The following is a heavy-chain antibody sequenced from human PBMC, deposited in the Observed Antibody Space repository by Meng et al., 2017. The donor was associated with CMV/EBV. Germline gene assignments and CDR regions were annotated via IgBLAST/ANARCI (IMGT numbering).Heavy chain of an antibody. Sequence: GQGELSGGGGQKPGASVKFSFKAAGHTFTGYYRHWVRQAPGQGLEGMGWIYPNSGGTHYAQKFQDRITMTRDTSISPVHMELSRLTSDDTAVYYCVRDHNWGPDYWGQGTLVTVSS. D-gene: IGHD1-1*01. CDR1: GHTFTGYY. CDR2: IYPNSGGT. V-gene: IGHV1-2*02. J-gene: IGHJ4*02. CDR3: VRDHNWGPDY.